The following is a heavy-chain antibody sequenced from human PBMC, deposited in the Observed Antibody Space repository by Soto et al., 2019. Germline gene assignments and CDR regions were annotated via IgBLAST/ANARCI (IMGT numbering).Heavy chain of an antibody. Sequence: PTISCKGSGYSFTSYWLTWVRQMPGKGLEWMGRIDPSDSYTNYSPSFRGHVTISADKSINTAYLQWSSLKASDSAMYDCASDSCNNSLCYREDDFDFWGQGTMVAVS. CDR2: IDPSDSYT. D-gene: IGHD3-16*02. V-gene: IGHV5-10-1*01. CDR1: GYSFTSYW. CDR3: ASDSCNNSLCYREDDFDF. J-gene: IGHJ3*01.